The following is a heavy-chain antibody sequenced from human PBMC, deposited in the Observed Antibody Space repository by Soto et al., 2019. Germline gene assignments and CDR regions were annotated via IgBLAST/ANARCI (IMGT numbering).Heavy chain of an antibody. CDR2: ISAGGDST. CDR1: GFNFNIYA. Sequence: EVQLLESGGGLVQPGGSLRLSCAASGFNFNIYAMTWVRQAPGKGLEWVSTISAGGDSTYFADSVKGRVTISRDNSKNTHSLQMNSLRAEDTATYFCANALGKPYYCCYMDVWGTGTTVTVSS. D-gene: IGHD3-10*01. CDR3: ANALGKPYYCCYMDV. V-gene: IGHV3-23*01. J-gene: IGHJ6*03.